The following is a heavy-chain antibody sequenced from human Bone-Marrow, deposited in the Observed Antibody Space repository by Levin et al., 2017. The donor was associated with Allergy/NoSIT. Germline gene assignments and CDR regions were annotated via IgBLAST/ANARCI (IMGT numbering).Heavy chain of an antibody. Sequence: GESLKISCAASGFTFSSYSMNWVRQAPGKGLEWVSYISSSSSTIYYADSVKGRFTISRDNAKNSLYLQMNSLRAEDTAVYYCARDAQGAAAGTTFFDYWGQGTLVTVSS. V-gene: IGHV3-48*01. CDR2: ISSSSSTI. CDR1: GFTFSSYS. D-gene: IGHD6-13*01. CDR3: ARDAQGAAAGTTFFDY. J-gene: IGHJ4*02.